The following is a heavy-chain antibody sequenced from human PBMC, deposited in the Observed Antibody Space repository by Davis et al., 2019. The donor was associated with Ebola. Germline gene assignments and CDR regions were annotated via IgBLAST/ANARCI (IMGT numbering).Heavy chain of an antibody. CDR2: INHSGRT. D-gene: IGHD6-25*01. J-gene: IGHJ6*02. Sequence: MPSETLSLTCAVYGVSFSGYYWNWIRQPPGKGLEWIGEINHSGRTNYNPSLKSRVTMSVDTSKNQFSLRVRSMTAADTAVYYCARGGGYGGYGMDVWGQGTTVTVSS. CDR1: GVSFSGYY. V-gene: IGHV4-34*01. CDR3: ARGGGYGGYGMDV.